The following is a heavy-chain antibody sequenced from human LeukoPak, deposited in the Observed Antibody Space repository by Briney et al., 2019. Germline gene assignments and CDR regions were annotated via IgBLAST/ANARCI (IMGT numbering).Heavy chain of an antibody. D-gene: IGHD6-19*01. CDR2: ISAYNGNT. CDR1: GYTFTSYG. J-gene: IGHJ4*02. Sequence: ASVKVSCKASGYTFTSYGISWVRQAPGQGLEWIGWISAYNGNTNYAQKLQGRVTMTTDTSTSTAYMELRSLRSDDTAVYYCARDHSYSSGWSVDYWGQGTLVTVSS. V-gene: IGHV1-18*01. CDR3: ARDHSYSSGWSVDY.